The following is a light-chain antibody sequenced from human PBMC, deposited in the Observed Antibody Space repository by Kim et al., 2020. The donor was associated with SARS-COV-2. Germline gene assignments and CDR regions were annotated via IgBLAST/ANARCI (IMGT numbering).Light chain of an antibody. CDR2: DVS. J-gene: IGLJ3*02. Sequence: QSALTQPASVSGSPGQSITISCTGTSGDVGGHNYVSWYQQHPGKAPKLMIYDVSNRPSGVSNRFSGSKSGNAASLTISGLQAEDEADYYCSSCTSSSTVLFGGGTKLTVL. V-gene: IGLV2-14*03. CDR3: SSCTSSSTVL. CDR1: SGDVGGHNY.